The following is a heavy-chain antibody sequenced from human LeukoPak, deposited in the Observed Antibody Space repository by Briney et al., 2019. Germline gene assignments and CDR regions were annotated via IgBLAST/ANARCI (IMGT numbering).Heavy chain of an antibody. Sequence: GGSLRLACAASGFTFSSYAMHWVRQAPGKGLEWVAVISYDGSNKYYADSVKGRFTTSRDNSKNTLYLQMNSLRAEDTAVYYCARDGAGYSSGWYGGDYWGQGTLVTVSS. CDR3: ARDGAGYSSGWYGGDY. D-gene: IGHD6-19*01. CDR2: ISYDGSNK. CDR1: GFTFSSYA. V-gene: IGHV3-30-3*01. J-gene: IGHJ4*02.